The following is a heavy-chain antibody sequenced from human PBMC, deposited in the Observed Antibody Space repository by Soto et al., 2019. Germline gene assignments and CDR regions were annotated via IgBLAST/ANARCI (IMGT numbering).Heavy chain of an antibody. V-gene: IGHV1-69*01. CDR2: SIPIFGTA. D-gene: IGHD3-16*01. CDR3: ATGRGSGGFDS. J-gene: IGHJ4*02. CDR1: GGTSNRFA. Sequence: QVQLVQSGTEVKKPGSSVRVSCKASGGTSNRFAFSWVRQAPGQGLEWMGGSIPIFGTANYAPRFQGRATITADESTSTGYMELNGLRSDDTATYYCATGRGSGGFDSWGQGTQVLVSS.